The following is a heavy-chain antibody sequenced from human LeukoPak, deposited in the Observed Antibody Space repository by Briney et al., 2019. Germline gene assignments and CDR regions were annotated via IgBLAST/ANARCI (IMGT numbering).Heavy chain of an antibody. J-gene: IGHJ6*03. V-gene: IGHV1-18*01. CDR2: INAYNGNT. Sequence: ASVKVSCKSSGYTFTCCGIIWLRQAPAQGIEWMGWINAYNGNTNYAQKLQGRVTMTTDTSTSTAYMELRSLRSDDTALYYCARGGRYYYYYYMDVWGKETTVTVSS. CDR3: ARGGRYYYYYYMDV. CDR1: GYTFTCCG.